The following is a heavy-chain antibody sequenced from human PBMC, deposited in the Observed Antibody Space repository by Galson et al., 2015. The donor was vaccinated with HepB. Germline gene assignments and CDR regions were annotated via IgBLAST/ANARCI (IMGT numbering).Heavy chain of an antibody. CDR2: ISRSDGTI. J-gene: IGHJ4*02. D-gene: IGHD3-10*01. V-gene: IGHV3-48*02. Sequence: SLRLSCAASGFTFSSYSMNWVRQAPGKGLEWVSYISRSDGTIYYADSVKGRFTISRDNVKNSLYLQMNSLRDEDTAVYYCARSFGRKGGHPQAYFFDYWGQGTLVTVPS. CDR3: ARSFGRKGGHPQAYFFDY. CDR1: GFTFSSYS.